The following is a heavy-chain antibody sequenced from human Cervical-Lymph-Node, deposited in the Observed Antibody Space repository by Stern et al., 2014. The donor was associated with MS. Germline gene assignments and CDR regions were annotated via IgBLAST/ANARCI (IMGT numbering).Heavy chain of an antibody. CDR2: IYSSGST. CDR3: AREGPRTGTLVY. V-gene: IGHV4-30-4*01. Sequence: QVQLVQSGPGLVKPSQTLSLTCTVSGGSISSGDYYWSWIRQPPGKGLEWSGYIYSSGSTYYNPSLKSRVTISVDTSKNQFSLKLSSVTAADTAVYYCAREGPRTGTLVYWGQGTLVTVSS. D-gene: IGHD3/OR15-3a*01. CDR1: GGSISSGDYY. J-gene: IGHJ4*02.